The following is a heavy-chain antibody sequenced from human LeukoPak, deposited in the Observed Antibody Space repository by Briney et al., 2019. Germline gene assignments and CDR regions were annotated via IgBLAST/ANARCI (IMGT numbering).Heavy chain of an antibody. CDR2: ISSSSSYV. D-gene: IGHD1-26*01. J-gene: IGHJ4*02. CDR3: ASGGDSGSFDFDY. Sequence: GGSLRLSCAASGFTFSSYSMNWVRQAPGKGLEWVSSISSSSSYVYYADSVKGRFTISRDNAKNSLYLQMNSLRAEDTAVYYCASGGDSGSFDFDYWGQGTLVTVSS. V-gene: IGHV3-21*01. CDR1: GFTFSSYS.